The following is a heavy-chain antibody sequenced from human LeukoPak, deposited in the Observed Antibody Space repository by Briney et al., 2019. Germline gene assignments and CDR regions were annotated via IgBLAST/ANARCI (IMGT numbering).Heavy chain of an antibody. Sequence: TSETLSLTCTVSGGSISNYYGSWIRQPPGKELEWIGYIYYIGSTNYNPSRKRRVTISADPSKTQFSLKLTSVTAAATDVYYCATRGDYSDTSGTSYDALDIWGQGPMVTVSS. V-gene: IGHV4-59*12. CDR2: IYYIGST. CDR1: GGSISNYY. J-gene: IGHJ3*02. D-gene: IGHD3-22*01. CDR3: ATRGDYSDTSGTSYDALDI.